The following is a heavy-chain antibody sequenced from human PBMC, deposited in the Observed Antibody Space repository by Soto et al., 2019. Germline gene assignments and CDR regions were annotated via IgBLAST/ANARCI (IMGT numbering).Heavy chain of an antibody. CDR1: GFTFSSYA. CDR3: AKVMANYGDYRYYYGMDV. V-gene: IGHV3-23*01. D-gene: IGHD4-17*01. Sequence: LRLSCAASGFTFSSYAMSWVRQAPGKGLEWVSAISGSGGSTYYADSVKGRFTISRDNSKNTLYLQMNSLRAEDTAVYYCAKVMANYGDYRYYYGMDVWGQGTTVTVSS. J-gene: IGHJ6*02. CDR2: ISGSGGST.